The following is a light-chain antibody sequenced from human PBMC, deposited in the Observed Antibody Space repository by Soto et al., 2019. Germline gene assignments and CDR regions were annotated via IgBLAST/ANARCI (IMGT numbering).Light chain of an antibody. V-gene: IGKV1-5*03. Sequence: DIQMTQSPSTLSASVGDRVTITCRASQSISSWLAWYQQKPGKAPKLLIYKASNLESGVPSGFSGSGSGTEFTLNISSLQPDDFATYYCQQYNSYLDTFGQGTKLEIK. CDR1: QSISSW. CDR3: QQYNSYLDT. CDR2: KAS. J-gene: IGKJ2*01.